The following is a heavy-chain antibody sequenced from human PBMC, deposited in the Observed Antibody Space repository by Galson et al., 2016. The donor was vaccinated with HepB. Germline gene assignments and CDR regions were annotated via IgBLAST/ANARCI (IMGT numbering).Heavy chain of an antibody. CDR3: AGGLRSWFDP. V-gene: IGHV3-23*01. Sequence: SLRLSCAASGFTFRKYDMSWVRQAPGKGLEWVSGISGSGALTYYADSVKGRFTISRDNSKNTLYLQMNSLRAEDTAVYYCAGGLRSWFDPWGQGTLVTVSS. D-gene: IGHD3-10*01. CDR2: ISGSGALT. J-gene: IGHJ5*02. CDR1: GFTFRKYD.